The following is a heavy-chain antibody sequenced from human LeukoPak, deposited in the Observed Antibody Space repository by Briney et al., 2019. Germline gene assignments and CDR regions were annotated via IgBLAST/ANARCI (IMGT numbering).Heavy chain of an antibody. J-gene: IGHJ4*02. CDR2: IYYSGST. Sequence: PSETLSLTCTVSGGSISSYYWSWIRQPPGKGLEWIGYIYYSGSTNYNPSLKSRVTISVDTSKNQFSLKLSSVTAADTAVYYCARAPNWNRYYFDYWGQGTLVTVSS. V-gene: IGHV4-59*01. D-gene: IGHD1-1*01. CDR3: ARAPNWNRYYFDY. CDR1: GGSISSYY.